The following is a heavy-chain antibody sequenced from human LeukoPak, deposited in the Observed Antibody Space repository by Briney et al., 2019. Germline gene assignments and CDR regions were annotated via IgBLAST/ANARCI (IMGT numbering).Heavy chain of an antibody. Sequence: ASVKVSCKASGCTFTSYYMHWVRQAPGQGLEWMGIINPSGGSTSYAQKFQGRVTMTRDMSTSTVYMELSSLRSEDTAVYYCARVGAYCGGDCYWDYWGQGTLVTVSS. CDR3: ARVGAYCGGDCYWDY. D-gene: IGHD2-21*02. CDR2: INPSGGST. CDR1: GCTFTSYY. J-gene: IGHJ4*02. V-gene: IGHV1-46*01.